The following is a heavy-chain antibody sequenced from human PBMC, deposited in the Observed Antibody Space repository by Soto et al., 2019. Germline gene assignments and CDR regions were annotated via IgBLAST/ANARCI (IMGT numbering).Heavy chain of an antibody. CDR3: ARQIYDSDKGYNFQYYFDS. D-gene: IGHD3-22*01. CDR2: IDPSDSQT. V-gene: IGHV5-10-1*01. J-gene: IGHJ4*02. Sequence: GESLKISCKGSGYSFAGYWITWVRQKPGKGLEWMGRIDPSDSQTYYSPSFRGHVTISVTKSITTVFLQWSSLRASDTAMYYCARQIYDSDKGYNFQYYFDSWGQGTRVTVSS. CDR1: GYSFAGYW.